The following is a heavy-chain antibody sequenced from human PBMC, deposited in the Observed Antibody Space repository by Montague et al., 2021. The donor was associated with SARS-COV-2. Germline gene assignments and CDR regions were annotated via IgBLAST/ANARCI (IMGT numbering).Heavy chain of an antibody. J-gene: IGHJ5*02. D-gene: IGHD3-10*02. CDR3: ARHDMFSNWFDP. CDR2: FSYSASN. V-gene: IGHV4-39*01. CDR1: GGSVSSNRDS. Sequence: SETLSLTCTVSGGSVSSNRDSWGWIRPPPGRGLEWIVSFSYSASNYSNPSLNNRVSISRDTSRNHFSLNLTSVTTADTAVYYCARHDMFSNWFDPWGQGTLVTVSS.